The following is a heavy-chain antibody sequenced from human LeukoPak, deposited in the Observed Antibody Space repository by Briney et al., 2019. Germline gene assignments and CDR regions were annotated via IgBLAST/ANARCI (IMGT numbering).Heavy chain of an antibody. V-gene: IGHV4-34*01. D-gene: IGHD2-15*01. CDR2: INHSGST. CDR3: ARAGWTSHYYYYYMDV. Sequence: SETLSLTCAVYGGSFSGYYWSWIRQPPGKGLEWLGEINHSGSTNYNPSLKSRVTISVDTSKNQFSLKLSSVTAADTAVYYCARAGWTSHYYYYYMDVWGKGTTVTGSS. J-gene: IGHJ6*03. CDR1: GGSFSGYY.